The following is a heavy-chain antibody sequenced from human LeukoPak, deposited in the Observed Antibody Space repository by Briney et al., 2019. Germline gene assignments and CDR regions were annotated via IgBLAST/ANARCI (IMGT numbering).Heavy chain of an antibody. CDR2: IYYSGST. Sequence: SETLSLTCTVSGGSISSYYWSWIRQPPGKGLEWIGYIYYSGSTNYNPSLKSRVTISVDTPKNQFSLKLSSVTAADTAVYYCARGGYSSSWYGSYYYYGMDVWGQGTTVTVSS. CDR1: GGSISSYY. D-gene: IGHD6-13*01. V-gene: IGHV4-59*01. CDR3: ARGGYSSSWYGSYYYYGMDV. J-gene: IGHJ6*02.